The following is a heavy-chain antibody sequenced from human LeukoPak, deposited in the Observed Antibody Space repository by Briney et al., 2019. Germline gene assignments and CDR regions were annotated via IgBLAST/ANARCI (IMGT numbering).Heavy chain of an antibody. J-gene: IGHJ2*01. D-gene: IGHD1-26*01. CDR1: GVSITTGTSY. CDR2: IYYTGST. Sequence: RSSETLSLTCTVSGVSITTGTSYWGWIRQPPGKGLEWIGNIYYTGSTFYNPSLKSRVTMSVDTSKNQFSLKLSSVTAADTAVYYCAGLGGTYLNYWYFDLWGRGTLVTVSS. V-gene: IGHV4-39*01. CDR3: AGLGGTYLNYWYFDL.